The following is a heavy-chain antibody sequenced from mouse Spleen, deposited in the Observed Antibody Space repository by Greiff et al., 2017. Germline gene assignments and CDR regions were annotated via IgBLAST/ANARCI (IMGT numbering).Heavy chain of an antibody. V-gene: IGHV1-18*01. CDR3: ARVRLPFITTVVGYFDV. J-gene: IGHJ1*01. Sequence: EVKLMESGPELVKPGASVKIPCKASGYTFTDYNMDWVKQSHGKSLEWIGDINPNNGGTIYNQKFKGKATLTVDKSSSTAYMELRSLTSEDTAVYYCARVRLPFITTVVGYFDVWGAGTTVTVSS. D-gene: IGHD1-1*01. CDR1: GYTFTDYN. CDR2: INPNNGGT.